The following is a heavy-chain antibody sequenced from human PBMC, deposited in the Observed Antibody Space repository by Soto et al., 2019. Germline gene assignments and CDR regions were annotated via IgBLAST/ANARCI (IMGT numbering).Heavy chain of an antibody. CDR1: GFTFSSRG. V-gene: IGHV3-33*01. D-gene: IGHD6-25*01. CDR2: IWYDGSKK. CDR3: ARDPASSMDV. J-gene: IGHJ6*02. Sequence: QVQLVESGGGVVQPGRSLRLSCAASGFTFSSRGMHWVRQAPGKGLEWVAVIWYDGSKKYYAGSVKGRFTISRDDSKNTLYLEMNSLRAEDTAVYYCARDPASSMDVWGQGTTVIVSS.